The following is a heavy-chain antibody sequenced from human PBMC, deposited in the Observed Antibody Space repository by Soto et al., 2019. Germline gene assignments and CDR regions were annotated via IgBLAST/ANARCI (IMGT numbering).Heavy chain of an antibody. CDR3: ARYTMITFGGLYPV. V-gene: IGHV1-69*06. Sequence: SVKVSCKASGGTFSSYAISWVRQAPGQGLEWMGGIIPIFGTANYAQKFQGRVTITADKSTSTAYMELSSLRSEDTAVYYCARYTMITFGGLYPVWGQRTTVTVSS. CDR1: GGTFSSYA. CDR2: IIPIFGTA. J-gene: IGHJ6*02. D-gene: IGHD3-16*01.